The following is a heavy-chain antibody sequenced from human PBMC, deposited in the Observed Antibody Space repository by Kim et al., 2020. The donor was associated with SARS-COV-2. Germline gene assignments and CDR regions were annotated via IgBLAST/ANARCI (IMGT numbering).Heavy chain of an antibody. CDR3: ARDRRNYYGSGSTPSYNWFAP. Sequence: SETLSLTCTVSGGSISSGGYYWSWIRQHPGKGLEWIGYIYYSGSTYYNPSLKSRVTISVDTSKNQFSLKLSSVTAADTAVYYCARDRRNYYGSGSTPSYNWFAPWGQGTLVTVSS. V-gene: IGHV4-31*03. J-gene: IGHJ5*02. CDR1: GGSISSGGYY. CDR2: IYYSGST. D-gene: IGHD3-10*01.